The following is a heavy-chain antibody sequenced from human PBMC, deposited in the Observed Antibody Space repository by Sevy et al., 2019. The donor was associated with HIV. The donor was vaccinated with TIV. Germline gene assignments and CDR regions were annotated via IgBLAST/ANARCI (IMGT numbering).Heavy chain of an antibody. CDR2: IYSGGST. J-gene: IGHJ6*02. CDR1: GFTVSSNY. V-gene: IGHV3-53*01. D-gene: IGHD3-10*01. CDR3: ARDYYGSRWDV. Sequence: GGSLRLSCAASGFTVSSNYMSWVHQAPGKGLEWVSVIYSGGSTYYTDSVKGRFTISRDNSKNTLYLQMNSLRAEDTAVYYCARDYYGSRWDVWGQGTTVTVSS.